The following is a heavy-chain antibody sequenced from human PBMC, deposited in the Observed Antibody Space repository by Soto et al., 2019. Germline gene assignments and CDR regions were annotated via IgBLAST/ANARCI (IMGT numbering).Heavy chain of an antibody. Sequence: PGVTLRLSCAASGFTFSPYEMSWVRQAPGKGLEWISYISSSCSTIHYAYSVKGRFSFSRANAKKSLFLQMNSRRADDTAVYYCVREAPCSNGVCQFDKWGRGPLVTAPQ. V-gene: IGHV3-48*03. CDR1: GFTFSPYE. D-gene: IGHD2-8*01. CDR3: VREAPCSNGVCQFDK. J-gene: IGHJ4*02. CDR2: ISSSCSTI.